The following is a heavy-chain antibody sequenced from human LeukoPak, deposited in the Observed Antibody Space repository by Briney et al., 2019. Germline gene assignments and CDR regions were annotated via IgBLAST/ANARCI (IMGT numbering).Heavy chain of an antibody. D-gene: IGHD3-22*01. CDR2: IIPIFGIA. CDR3: ARDSNYGSSGYYPGKYYYYYGMDV. CDR1: GGTFSSYA. V-gene: IGHV1-69*04. Sequence: ASVKVSCKASGGTFSSYAISWVRQAPGQGLEWMGRIIPIFGIANYAQKFQGRVTITADKSTSTAYMELSSLRSEDTAVYYCARDSNYGSSGYYPGKYYYYYGMDVWGQGTTVTVSS. J-gene: IGHJ6*02.